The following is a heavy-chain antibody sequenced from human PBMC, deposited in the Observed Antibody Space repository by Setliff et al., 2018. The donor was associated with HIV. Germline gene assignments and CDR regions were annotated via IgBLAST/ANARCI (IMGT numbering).Heavy chain of an antibody. CDR1: GFTFSSYS. V-gene: IGHV3-21*01. CDR2: ISSSSSYT. J-gene: IGHJ6*02. CDR3: ARLGNGYAMDV. D-gene: IGHD2-2*01. Sequence: GGSLRLSCAASGFTFSSYSMNWVRQAPGKGLEWVSYISSSSSYTHYADSVKGRFTVSRDNSKNTLYMQLRSLRAEDTAVYYCARLGNGYAMDVWGRGTTVTVSS.